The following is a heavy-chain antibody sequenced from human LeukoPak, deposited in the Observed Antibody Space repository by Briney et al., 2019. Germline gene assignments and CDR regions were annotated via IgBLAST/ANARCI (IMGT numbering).Heavy chain of an antibody. J-gene: IGHJ4*02. Sequence: PGGSLRLSCVASGFPFSSYWMTWVRQAPGMGLEWVSVVSTNGDVTFYADSVKGRFTISRDNSKNTLFLQMNSLRAEDTAVYYCAKLSLSGRSQSADYWGQGTLVTVSS. D-gene: IGHD3-10*01. CDR3: AKLSLSGRSQSADY. CDR2: VSTNGDVT. V-gene: IGHV3-23*01. CDR1: GFPFSSYW.